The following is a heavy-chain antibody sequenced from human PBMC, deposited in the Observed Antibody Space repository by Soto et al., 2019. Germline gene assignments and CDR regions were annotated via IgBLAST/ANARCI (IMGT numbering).Heavy chain of an antibody. J-gene: IGHJ6*04. V-gene: IGHV3-23*01. Sequence: PGGSLRLSCAASGFTFSSYAMSWVRQAPGKGLEWVSAISGSGGSTYYADSVKGRFTISRDNSKNTLYLQMNSLRAEDTAVYYCAKQGPNYDFWSGPEQDVWGKGTTVTVSS. CDR3: AKQGPNYDFWSGPEQDV. CDR2: ISGSGGST. CDR1: GFTFSSYA. D-gene: IGHD3-3*01.